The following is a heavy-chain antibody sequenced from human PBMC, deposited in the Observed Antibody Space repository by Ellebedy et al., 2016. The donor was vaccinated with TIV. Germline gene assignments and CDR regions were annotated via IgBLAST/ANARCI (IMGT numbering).Heavy chain of an antibody. V-gene: IGHV4-39*01. J-gene: IGHJ6*02. Sequence: MPSETLSLTCTVSGGSISSSSYYWGWIRQPPGKGLEWIGKIYYSGSTYYNPSLKSRVTISLDTSKNQFSLKLSSVTAADTGVYYCARESSGWYNSVYYYYYGMDVWGQGTTVTVS. CDR3: ARESSGWYNSVYYYYYGMDV. CDR2: IYYSGST. D-gene: IGHD6-19*01. CDR1: GGSISSSSYY.